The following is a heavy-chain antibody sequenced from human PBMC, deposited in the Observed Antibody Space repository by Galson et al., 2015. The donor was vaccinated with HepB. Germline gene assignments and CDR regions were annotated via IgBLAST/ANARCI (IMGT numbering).Heavy chain of an antibody. J-gene: IGHJ4*02. Sequence: SLRLSCAASGFTFSSYWLSWVRQAPGKGLECVANVKEDGSEKYFVDSVKGRFTISRDNARNSLYLQMNSLRAEATAVYYCARVRGYLYDPRTYYFDYWGQGTLLTVSS. CDR2: VKEDGSEK. CDR1: GFTFSSYW. CDR3: ARVRGYLYDPRTYYFDY. D-gene: IGHD3-10*01. V-gene: IGHV3-7*03.